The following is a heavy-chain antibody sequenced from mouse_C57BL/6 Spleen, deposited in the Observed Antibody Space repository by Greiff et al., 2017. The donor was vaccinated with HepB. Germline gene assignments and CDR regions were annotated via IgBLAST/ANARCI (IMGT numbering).Heavy chain of an antibody. D-gene: IGHD2-2*01. Sequence: VQLQQSGAELARPGASVKLSCKASGYTFTSYGISWVKQRTGQGLEWIGEIYPRSGNTYYNEKFKGKATLTADKSSSTAYMELRSLTSEDSAVYFCARYDGYDGGAYAMDYWGQGTSVTVSS. J-gene: IGHJ4*01. CDR1: GYTFTSYG. CDR2: IYPRSGNT. CDR3: ARYDGYDGGAYAMDY. V-gene: IGHV1-81*01.